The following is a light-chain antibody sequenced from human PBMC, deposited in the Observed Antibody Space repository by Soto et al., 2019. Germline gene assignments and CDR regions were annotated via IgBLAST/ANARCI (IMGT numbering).Light chain of an antibody. Sequence: EIVMTQSPATLSVSPGERVTLSCRASQSISSNLAWYQQKLGQAPRLLIYGASTRATGVPARFSGSGSGTEFTLTISSLQSEDFALYYCQHYNNWPPWTFGQGTKVEIK. CDR3: QHYNNWPPWT. CDR1: QSISSN. J-gene: IGKJ1*01. CDR2: GAS. V-gene: IGKV3-15*01.